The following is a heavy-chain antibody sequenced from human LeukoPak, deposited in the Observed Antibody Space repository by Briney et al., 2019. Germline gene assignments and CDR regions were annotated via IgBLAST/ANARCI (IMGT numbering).Heavy chain of an antibody. CDR2: VSAFNGNT. CDR1: GYTFTNYG. J-gene: IGHJ1*01. D-gene: IGHD1-26*01. CDR3: ARDLVVGASDAYNEYFQH. Sequence: ASVKVSCKASGYTFTNYGINWVRQAPGQGLEWMGWVSAFNGNTNYAQKLQGRVTMTTDTSTSTAYMELRSLRSDDTAVYYCARDLVVGASDAYNEYFQHWGQGTLVTVSS. V-gene: IGHV1-18*01.